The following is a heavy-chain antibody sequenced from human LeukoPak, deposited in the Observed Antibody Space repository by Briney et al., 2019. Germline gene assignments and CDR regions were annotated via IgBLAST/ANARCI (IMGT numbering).Heavy chain of an antibody. D-gene: IGHD2-2*01. J-gene: IGHJ5*02. CDR1: GGSISSLY. CDR3: GRESFGGHCSRTGCFQYTWVDP. V-gene: IGHV4-59*11. Sequence: SETLSLTCRVSGGSISSLYWTWIRQPPGKGLEWIGNIHNSGSTNYNPSLRSRVTISVDTAKNQFSLRLKSVTAADTAVYFCGRESFGGHCSRTGCFQYTWVDPWGQGSLVTVSS. CDR2: IHNSGST.